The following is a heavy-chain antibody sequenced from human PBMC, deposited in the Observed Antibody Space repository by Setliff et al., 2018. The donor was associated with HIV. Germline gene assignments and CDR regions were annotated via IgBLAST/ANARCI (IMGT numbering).Heavy chain of an antibody. CDR3: AKTYNWNDVHYYYMDV. V-gene: IGHV3-48*03. CDR1: GFTFSNYE. J-gene: IGHJ6*03. Sequence: PGGSLRLSCAASGFTFSNYEMNWVRQAPGKGLEWVSYISSSGTTIYYADSVKGRFTISRDNSKNTLYLQMNSLRAEDTAVYYCAKTYNWNDVHYYYMDVWGKGTTVTVSS. D-gene: IGHD1-1*01. CDR2: ISSSGTTI.